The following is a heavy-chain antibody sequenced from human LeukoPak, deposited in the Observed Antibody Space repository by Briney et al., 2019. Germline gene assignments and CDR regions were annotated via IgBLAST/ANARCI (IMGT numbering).Heavy chain of an antibody. Sequence: SVKVSRKASGGIYSSYAISWVRQAPGQGLDGVGGIIPIFGTANYAQKFQGRVTITADESTSTAYMELSSLRSEDTAVYYCARMVACDWTDLTPLDYWGQGTLVTVSS. J-gene: IGHJ4*02. V-gene: IGHV1-69*13. CDR2: IIPIFGTA. CDR1: GGIYSSYA. CDR3: ARMVACDWTDLTPLDY. D-gene: IGHD1-1*01.